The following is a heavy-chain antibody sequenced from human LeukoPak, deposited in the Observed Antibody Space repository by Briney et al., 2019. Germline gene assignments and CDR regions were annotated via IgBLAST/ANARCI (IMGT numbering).Heavy chain of an antibody. Sequence: ASVKVSCTASGYTFTGYYIHWVRQAPGQGLEWMGWINPNSGGTNYAQKFQGRVTMTRDTSISTAYMELSRLRSDDTAVYYCARDLAIYDFWSGYYTRSTITGDYWGQGTLVTVSS. CDR1: GYTFTGYY. J-gene: IGHJ4*02. V-gene: IGHV1-2*02. D-gene: IGHD3-3*01. CDR2: INPNSGGT. CDR3: ARDLAIYDFWSGYYTRSTITGDY.